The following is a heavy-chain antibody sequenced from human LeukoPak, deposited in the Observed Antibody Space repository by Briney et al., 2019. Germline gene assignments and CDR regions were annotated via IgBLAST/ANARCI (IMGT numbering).Heavy chain of an antibody. CDR3: ARAMYYDFWSGYAP. CDR2: ISAYNGNT. CDR1: GYTFSNFD. D-gene: IGHD3-3*01. Sequence: VSVKVSCKASGYTFSNFDLNWVRQATGQGLEWMGWISAYNGNTNYAQKLQGRVTMTTDTSTSTAYMELRSLRSDDTAVYYCARAMYYDFWSGYAPWGQGTLVTVSS. V-gene: IGHV1-18*01. J-gene: IGHJ5*02.